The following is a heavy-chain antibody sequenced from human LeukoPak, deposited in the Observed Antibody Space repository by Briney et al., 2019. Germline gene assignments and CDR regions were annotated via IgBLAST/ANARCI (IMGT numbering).Heavy chain of an antibody. Sequence: GGSLRLSCAASGFTFSSYWMSWVRQAPGKGLEWVSAISGSGGSTYYADSVKGRFTISRDNSKNTLYLQMNSLRAEDTAVYYCAKDLLLWFGEGRGDYWGQGTLVTVSS. CDR3: AKDLLLWFGEGRGDY. CDR2: ISGSGGST. D-gene: IGHD3-10*01. V-gene: IGHV3-23*01. CDR1: GFTFSSYW. J-gene: IGHJ4*02.